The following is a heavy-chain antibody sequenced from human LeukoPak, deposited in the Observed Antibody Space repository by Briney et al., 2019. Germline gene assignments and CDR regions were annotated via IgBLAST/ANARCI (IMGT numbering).Heavy chain of an antibody. CDR1: GGTGTNYA. J-gene: IGHJ5*02. CDR3: ARVFGCTSIYCYNWFDV. D-gene: IGHD2/OR15-2a*01. Sequence: SVKVSCKASGGTGTNYAISWVRRAPGLGLDWRGEIIPIFGTTNNAQKFQGRITITADASTSTFSMALGSLSSEDTAVYYCARVFGCTSIYCYNWFDVSGQGAPGTVSS. V-gene: IGHV1-69*13. CDR2: IIPIFGTT.